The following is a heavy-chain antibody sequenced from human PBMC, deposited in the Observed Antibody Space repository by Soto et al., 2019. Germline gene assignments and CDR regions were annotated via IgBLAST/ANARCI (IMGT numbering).Heavy chain of an antibody. Sequence: LRLSCAASGFTFSDYYMSWIRQAPGKGLEWVSYITSSSTYTNYADSVKGRFTISRDNAKNSLYLQMNSLRAEDTAVYYCARDSVYYGDYELNYFDYWGQGTLVTVSS. CDR3: ARDSVYYGDYELNYFDY. CDR1: GFTFSDYY. V-gene: IGHV3-11*05. J-gene: IGHJ4*02. CDR2: ITSSSTYT. D-gene: IGHD4-17*01.